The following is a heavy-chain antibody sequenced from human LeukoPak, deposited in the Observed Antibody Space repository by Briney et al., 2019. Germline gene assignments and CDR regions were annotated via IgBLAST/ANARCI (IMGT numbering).Heavy chain of an antibody. CDR2: ISAYNGNT. Sequence: ASVKVSCKASGYTFTTYGINWVRQAPGQGLEWMGWISAYNGNTNYAQNLQGRVTLTTDTSASTAYMELRSLRSDGTAVYYCARDLIAARPGWFDPWGQGTLVTVSS. V-gene: IGHV1-18*01. CDR1: GYTFTTYG. D-gene: IGHD6-6*01. J-gene: IGHJ5*02. CDR3: ARDLIAARPGWFDP.